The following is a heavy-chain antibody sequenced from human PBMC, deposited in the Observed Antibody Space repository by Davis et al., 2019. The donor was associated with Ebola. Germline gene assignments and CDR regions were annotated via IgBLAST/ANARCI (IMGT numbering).Heavy chain of an antibody. J-gene: IGHJ6*02. V-gene: IGHV1-2*02. Sequence: ASVKVSCKASGYTFTGYYMHWVRQAPGQGLEWMGWINPNSGGTNYAQKFQGRVTMTRDTSISTAYMELSRLRSDDTAVYYCARGLRWHIYYYYGMDVWGQGTTVTVSS. CDR1: GYTFTGYY. CDR3: ARGLRWHIYYYYGMDV. CDR2: INPNSGGT. D-gene: IGHD4-23*01.